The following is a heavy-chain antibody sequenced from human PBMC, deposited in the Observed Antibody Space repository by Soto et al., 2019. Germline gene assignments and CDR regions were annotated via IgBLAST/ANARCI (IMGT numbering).Heavy chain of an antibody. V-gene: IGHV1-2*02. Sequence: QVQLVQSGAEVKPPGASVKVSCKASGYSFTGHYMHWVRQVSGKRLEFLGWLKPDNGGTYNAPKFQGRVTFTRDTSTTTAYMELSGLDSDDTAVYYCARDLCPLGSGSPCPTYGMDLWGQGTTVAVSS. CDR1: GYSFTGHY. CDR3: ARDLCPLGSGSPCPTYGMDL. J-gene: IGHJ6*02. D-gene: IGHD3-10*01. CDR2: LKPDNGGT.